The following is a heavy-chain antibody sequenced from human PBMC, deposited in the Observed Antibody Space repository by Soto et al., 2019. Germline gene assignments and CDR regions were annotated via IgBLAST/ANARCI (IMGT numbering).Heavy chain of an antibody. CDR2: IYYSGST. D-gene: IGHD1-26*01. V-gene: IGHV4-39*01. J-gene: IGHJ5*02. CDR3: ERRRGWEPTASSLDP. CDR1: GGSISSSSYY. Sequence: SETLSLTCTVSGGSISSSSYYWGWIRQPPGKGLEWIGSIYYSGSTYYNPSLKSRVTISVDTSKNQFSLKLSSVTAADTAVYCCERRRGWEPTASSLDPWGQGTLVTVYS.